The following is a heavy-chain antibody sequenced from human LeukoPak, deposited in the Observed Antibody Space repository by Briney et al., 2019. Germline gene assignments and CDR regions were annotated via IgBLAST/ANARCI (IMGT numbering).Heavy chain of an antibody. CDR2: IKQDGTEK. V-gene: IGHV3-7*01. J-gene: IGHJ4*02. CDR1: GFTLTTYW. CDR3: AKDGRTTYYYDSSGYVPIYY. D-gene: IGHD3-22*01. Sequence: GGSLRLSCAGSGFTLTTYWMGWVRQAPGKGLEWVANIKQDGTEKYYVDSVKGRFTISRDNAKNSLYLQMNSLRAEDTAVYYCAKDGRTTYYYDSSGYVPIYYWGQGTLVTVSS.